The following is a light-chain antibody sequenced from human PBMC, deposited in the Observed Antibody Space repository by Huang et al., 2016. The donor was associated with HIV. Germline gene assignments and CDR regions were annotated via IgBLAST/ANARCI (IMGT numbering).Light chain of an antibody. CDR1: PSIGTW. J-gene: IGKJ1*01. V-gene: IGKV1-5*01. Sequence: DIPMTQSPSTLSASVGDIVTITCRASPSIGTWLAWYQQKPGKAPKLLIYDASSLQSGVPSTFSGSTSGTEFTLTLSSLQPDNSATYYCQQYNSYPWTFGQGTKVGIK. CDR2: DAS. CDR3: QQYNSYPWT.